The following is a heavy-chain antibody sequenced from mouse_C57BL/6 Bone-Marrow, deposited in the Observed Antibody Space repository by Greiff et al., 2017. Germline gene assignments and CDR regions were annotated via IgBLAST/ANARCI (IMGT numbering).Heavy chain of an antibody. Sequence: VQLQQSGAELARPGASVKLSCKASGYPFTSYGISWVKQRTGQGLEWIGEIDPRSGNTYYNEKFKGKATLTADKSSSTAYMELRSLTSEDSAVYFCARSRGYDGYPCFDYWGQGTTLTVSS. CDR1: GYPFTSYG. D-gene: IGHD2-3*01. J-gene: IGHJ2*01. CDR3: ARSRGYDGYPCFDY. V-gene: IGHV1-81*01. CDR2: IDPRSGNT.